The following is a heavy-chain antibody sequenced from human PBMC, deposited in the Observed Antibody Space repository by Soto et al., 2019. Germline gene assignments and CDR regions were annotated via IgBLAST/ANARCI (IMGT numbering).Heavy chain of an antibody. D-gene: IGHD3-22*01. Sequence: GGSLRLSCAASGFTFSNAWMNWVRQAPGKGLEWVGRIKSKTDGGTTDYAAPVKGRFTISRDDSKNTLYLQMNSLKTEDTAVYYCTTGPPQPHSDSSGYYYAEYYYYGMDVWGQGTTVTVSS. J-gene: IGHJ6*02. CDR2: IKSKTDGGTT. CDR3: TTGPPQPHSDSSGYYYAEYYYYGMDV. CDR1: GFTFSNAW. V-gene: IGHV3-15*07.